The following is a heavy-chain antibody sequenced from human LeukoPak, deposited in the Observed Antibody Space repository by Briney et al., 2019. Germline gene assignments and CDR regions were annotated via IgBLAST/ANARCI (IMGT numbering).Heavy chain of an antibody. V-gene: IGHV1-69*05. Sequence: GASVKVSCKASGGTFSSYAISWVRQAPGQGLEWMGGIIPIFGTANYAQKFQGRVTITTDESTSTAYMELSSLRSEDTAVYYCARGGCYDFWSGYRFDYWGQGTLVTVSS. D-gene: IGHD3-3*01. J-gene: IGHJ4*02. CDR2: IIPIFGTA. CDR3: ARGGCYDFWSGYRFDY. CDR1: GGTFSSYA.